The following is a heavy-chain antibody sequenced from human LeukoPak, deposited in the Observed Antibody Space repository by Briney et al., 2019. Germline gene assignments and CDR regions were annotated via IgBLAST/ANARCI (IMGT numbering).Heavy chain of an antibody. Sequence: SETLSLTCTVSGGSISSSSYYWGWIRQPPGKGLEWIGEINHSGSTNYNPSLKSRVTISVDTSKNQFSLKLSSVTAADTAVYYCARGGSVYSSSSMRYDYWGQGTLVTVSS. D-gene: IGHD6-6*01. V-gene: IGHV4-39*07. CDR2: INHSGST. CDR3: ARGGSVYSSSSMRYDY. CDR1: GGSISSSSYY. J-gene: IGHJ4*02.